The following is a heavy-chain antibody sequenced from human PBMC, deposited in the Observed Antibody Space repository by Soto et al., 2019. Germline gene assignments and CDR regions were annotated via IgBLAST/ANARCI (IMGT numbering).Heavy chain of an antibody. CDR1: GFTFTTYW. CDR2: IKNDGSSI. V-gene: IGHV3-74*01. CDR3: LREKAVPGIRYPF. Sequence: PVGSLRLSCAASGFTFTTYWMHWIRQAPGKGLMWVSRIKNDGSSISYADSVKGRFTISRDNAKNTLYLQMNSLRADDTAMYFCLREKAVPGIRYPFRAQGTPVPVSS. D-gene: IGHD3-16*01. J-gene: IGHJ4*02.